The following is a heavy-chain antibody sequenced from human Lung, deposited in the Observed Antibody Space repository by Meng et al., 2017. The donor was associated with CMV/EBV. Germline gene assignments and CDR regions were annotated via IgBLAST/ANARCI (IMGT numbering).Heavy chain of an antibody. D-gene: IGHD3-10*01. Sequence: GESXKISXAASKLGFNDDGMSWVRQAPGKGLEWVGRIKTKADGETTNYAATVKGRFTIPRDDSKKKLFLEMNSLKAEDTGVYYCTTNKISVPKWGQGTLVTVSS. V-gene: IGHV3-15*01. J-gene: IGHJ4*02. CDR1: KLGFNDDG. CDR3: TTNKISVPK. CDR2: IKTKADGETT.